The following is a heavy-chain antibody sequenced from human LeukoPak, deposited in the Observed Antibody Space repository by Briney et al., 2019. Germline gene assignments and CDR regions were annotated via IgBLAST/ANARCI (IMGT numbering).Heavy chain of an antibody. Sequence: GGSLRLSCAASGFTFSSYSMNWVRQAPGKGLEWVSSISSSSSYIYYADSVKGRFTISRDNAKNSLYLQMNSLRAEDTAVYYCARETVAAAGSINFDYWGQGTLVTVSS. V-gene: IGHV3-21*01. CDR2: ISSSSSYI. D-gene: IGHD6-13*01. CDR1: GFTFSSYS. CDR3: ARETVAAAGSINFDY. J-gene: IGHJ4*02.